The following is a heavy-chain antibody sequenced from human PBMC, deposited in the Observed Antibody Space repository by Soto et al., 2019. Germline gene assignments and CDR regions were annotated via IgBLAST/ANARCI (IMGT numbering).Heavy chain of an antibody. CDR2: IKQDGSEK. CDR3: ARDRGRRKLEPHNWFDP. CDR1: GFTFSSYW. Sequence: EVQLVESGGGLVQPGGSLRLSCAASGFTFSSYWMSWVRQAPGKGLEWVANIKQDGSEKYYVDSVKGRFTISRDNAKNSLYLQMNRLRAEDTAVYYCARDRGRRKLEPHNWFDPWGQGTLVTVSS. J-gene: IGHJ5*02. V-gene: IGHV3-7*01. D-gene: IGHD1-1*01.